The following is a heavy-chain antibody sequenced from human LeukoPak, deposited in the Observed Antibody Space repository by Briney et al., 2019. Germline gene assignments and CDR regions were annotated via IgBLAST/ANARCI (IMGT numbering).Heavy chain of an antibody. CDR1: GYTFASYD. J-gene: IGHJ6*04. CDR3: ARGLVGYCSGGSCYAGCGMDV. CDR2: MNPNSGNT. V-gene: IGHV1-8*01. D-gene: IGHD2-15*01. Sequence: ASVKVSCKASGYTFASYDINWVRQATGQGLEWMGWMNPNSGNTGYAQKFQGRVTMTRNTSISTAYMELSSLRSEDTAVYYCARGLVGYCSGGSCYAGCGMDVWGKGTTVTVSS.